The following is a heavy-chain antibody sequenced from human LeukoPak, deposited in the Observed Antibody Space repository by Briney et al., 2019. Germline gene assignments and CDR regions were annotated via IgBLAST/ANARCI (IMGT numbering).Heavy chain of an antibody. CDR3: ARECTIFGVVIIGWFDP. J-gene: IGHJ5*02. CDR2: IYYSGST. Sequence: PSETLSLTCTGSGVSISSSSYYWRWIRQPPGKGLEWIGSIYYSGSTYYNPSLKSRVTISVDTSKNQFSLKLSSVTAADTAVYYCARECTIFGVVIIGWFDPWGQGTLVTVSS. D-gene: IGHD3-3*01. V-gene: IGHV4-39*07. CDR1: GVSISSSSYY.